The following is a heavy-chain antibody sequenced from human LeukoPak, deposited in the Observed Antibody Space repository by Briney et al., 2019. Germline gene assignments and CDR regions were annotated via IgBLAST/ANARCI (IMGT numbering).Heavy chain of an antibody. CDR2: VSTSSSYI. V-gene: IGHV3-21*01. CDR3: ASINTPSYGMDV. CDR1: GFTFSSYS. D-gene: IGHD5-18*01. Sequence: PGGSLRLSCATSGFTFSSYSMNWVRQTPGKGLEWVSSVSTSSSYIYYADSVKGRFTISRDNAKNSVYLHMNSLRAEDTAVYYCASINTPSYGMDVWGQGTTVTVSS. J-gene: IGHJ6*02.